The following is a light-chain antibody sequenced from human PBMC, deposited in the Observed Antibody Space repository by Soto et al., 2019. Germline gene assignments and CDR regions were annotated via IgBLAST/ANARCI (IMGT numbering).Light chain of an antibody. V-gene: IGLV1-47*01. CDR2: RNN. CDR1: SSNIGSNY. Sequence: QSVLTQPPSASGTPGQRVTISCSGSSSNIGSNYVYWYQQFPGTAPKLLIYRNNQRSSGVPDRFSGSKSGTSASLAISGLRSEDEANYYCAAWDDSLSGVVFGGGTKLTVL. CDR3: AAWDDSLSGVV. J-gene: IGLJ2*01.